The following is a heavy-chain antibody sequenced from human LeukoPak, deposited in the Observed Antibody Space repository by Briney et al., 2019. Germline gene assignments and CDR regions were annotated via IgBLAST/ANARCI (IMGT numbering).Heavy chain of an antibody. Sequence: GGSLRLSCAVSGFTLSNYGMSWVRQVPGKGLEWVAGISGSGGSTNYAESVKGRFTISRDNSKNTLYLQMNSLRADDTAVYFCAKRGVVIRVILVGFHKEAYYFDSWGQGSLVTVSS. D-gene: IGHD3-22*01. CDR1: GFTLSNYG. J-gene: IGHJ4*02. CDR3: AKRGVVIRVILVGFHKEAYYFDS. V-gene: IGHV3-23*01. CDR2: ISGSGGST.